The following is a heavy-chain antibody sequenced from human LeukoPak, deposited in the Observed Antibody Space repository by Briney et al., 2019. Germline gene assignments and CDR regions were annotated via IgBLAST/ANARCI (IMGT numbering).Heavy chain of an antibody. J-gene: IGHJ4*02. D-gene: IGHD2-21*01. CDR3: AKYDNFCGRECSAQDYFDS. V-gene: IGHV3-23*01. Sequence: GGSLRLSCAASGFTFSNYAMTWVRQAPGKGLEWVSSITGTGYTTYYADSVKGRFTISRANSKDTLFLQMNSLRADDTAEYYCAKYDNFCGRECSAQDYFDSWGQGILVTVSS. CDR1: GFTFSNYA. CDR2: ITGTGYTT.